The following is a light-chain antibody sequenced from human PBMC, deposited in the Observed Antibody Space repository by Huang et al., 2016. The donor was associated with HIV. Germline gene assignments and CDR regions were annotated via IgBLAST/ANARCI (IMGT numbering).Light chain of an antibody. J-gene: IGKJ4*01. V-gene: IGKV1-5*03. CDR2: RAS. CDR3: QQFDSYPLT. CDR1: QSGSTW. Sequence: DIQMTQSPSTLSAPVGDKVTITCRASQSGSTWLAWYQQKPGKAPKLLIYRASNLLGGVPSRFSGSGSGTDFTLTISGLQPDDSATYYCQQFDSYPLTFGGGTKLEI.